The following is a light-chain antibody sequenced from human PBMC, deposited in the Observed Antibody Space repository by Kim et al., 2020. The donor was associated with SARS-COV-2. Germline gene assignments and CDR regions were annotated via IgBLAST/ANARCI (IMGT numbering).Light chain of an antibody. CDR3: QHSYSYPWT. Sequence: ASVGDSVTMTCRASQSISSYLNWYQEKPGKAPRLLIYVASNLATGVPPRFSGSGSGTDFTLTINSLQPEDFATYYCQHSYSYPWTFGQGTKVDIK. CDR2: VAS. V-gene: IGKV1-39*01. J-gene: IGKJ1*01. CDR1: QSISSY.